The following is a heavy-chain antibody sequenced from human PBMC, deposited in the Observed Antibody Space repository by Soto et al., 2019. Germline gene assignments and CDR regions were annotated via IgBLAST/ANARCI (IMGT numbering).Heavy chain of an antibody. CDR1: GGSISSYY. CDR2: IYYSGST. J-gene: IGHJ4*02. V-gene: IGHV4-39*07. CDR3: ARRYGASFDY. Sequence: PSETLSLTCTVSGGSISSYYWGWIRQPPGKGLEWIGSIYYSGSTYHNPSLKSRVTISVDTSKNQFSLKLSSVTAADTAVYYCARRYGASFDYWGQGTLVTVSS. D-gene: IGHD4-17*01.